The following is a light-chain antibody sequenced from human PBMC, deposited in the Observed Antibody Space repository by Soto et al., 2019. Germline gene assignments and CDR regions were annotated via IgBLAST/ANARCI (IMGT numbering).Light chain of an antibody. V-gene: IGKV3-15*01. CDR2: GAS. CDR1: QSVSSN. Sequence: EIVMTQSPATPSVSPGERATLSCRASQSVSSNLAWYQQKPGQAPRLLIYGASTRATGIPARFSGSGSGTEFTLTISSLQSEDFAVYYCQQYNNWTFGQGTKVDIK. J-gene: IGKJ1*01. CDR3: QQYNNWT.